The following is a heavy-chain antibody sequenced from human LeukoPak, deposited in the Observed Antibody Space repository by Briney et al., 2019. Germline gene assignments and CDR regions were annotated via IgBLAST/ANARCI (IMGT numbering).Heavy chain of an antibody. Sequence: GGSLRLSCAASGFTFSSYSMNWVRQAPGKGLEWVSSISSSSSYIYYADSVRGRFTISRDNAKNSLYLQMNSLRAEDTAVYYCARSQGDYTGPFDSWGQGTLVTVSS. V-gene: IGHV3-21*01. CDR2: ISSSSSYI. CDR3: ARSQGDYTGPFDS. D-gene: IGHD4-17*01. CDR1: GFTFSSYS. J-gene: IGHJ4*02.